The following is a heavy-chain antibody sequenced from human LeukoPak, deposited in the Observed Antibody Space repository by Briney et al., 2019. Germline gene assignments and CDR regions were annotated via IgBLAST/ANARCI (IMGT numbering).Heavy chain of an antibody. Sequence: ASVKVSCKASAYTFSNYGFNWVRQAPGQGLEWMGIINPSGGRTSYAQKFQGRVTMTRDTSTGIVYMELSSLRSEDTAVYYCASLRSGDYEGFDYWGQGTLVTVSS. D-gene: IGHD2-21*02. CDR2: INPSGGRT. CDR3: ASLRSGDYEGFDY. J-gene: IGHJ4*02. CDR1: AYTFSNYG. V-gene: IGHV1-46*01.